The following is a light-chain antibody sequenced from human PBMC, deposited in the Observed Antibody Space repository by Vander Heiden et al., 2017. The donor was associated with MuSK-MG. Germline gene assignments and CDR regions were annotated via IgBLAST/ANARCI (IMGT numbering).Light chain of an antibody. Sequence: QSVPTQPPSVAEPPGQWVTISCSGSSSNIGKNAVNWYQHLPGRAPKVLVYYDDLVPSGVSSRFSASKSGTSASLAISGLQSEDEAEYYCATWDSRLNGYVFGSGTTVTVL. CDR3: ATWDSRLNGYV. J-gene: IGLJ1*01. V-gene: IGLV1-36*01. CDR2: YDD. CDR1: SSNIGKNA.